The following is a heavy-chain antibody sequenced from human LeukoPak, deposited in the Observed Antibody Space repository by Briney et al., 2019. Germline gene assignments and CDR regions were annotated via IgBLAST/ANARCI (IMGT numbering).Heavy chain of an antibody. CDR1: GGTFSSYA. Sequence: SVKVSCKASGGTFSSYAISWVRQAPGQGLEWMGRIIPILNIANYAQKFQGRVTITADKSTSTAYMDLSSLRSEDTAVYYCARVEVSNSSAAYFDYWGQGTLVTVSS. CDR2: IIPILNIA. D-gene: IGHD6-13*01. CDR3: ARVEVSNSSAAYFDY. V-gene: IGHV1-69*04. J-gene: IGHJ4*02.